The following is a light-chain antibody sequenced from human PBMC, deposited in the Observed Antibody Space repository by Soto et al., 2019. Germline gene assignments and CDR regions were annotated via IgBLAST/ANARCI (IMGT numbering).Light chain of an antibody. Sequence: QSVLTQPPSASGTPGQRVTISCSGSNSNIGKNPVNWYQQLPGTAPKLLIYDNNHRPSGVPDRLSGSKSGTSASLAISGLQSEDEADYYCAAWDDSLNGLFGGGTQLTVL. CDR2: DNN. J-gene: IGLJ3*02. CDR1: NSNIGKNP. CDR3: AAWDDSLNGL. V-gene: IGLV1-44*01.